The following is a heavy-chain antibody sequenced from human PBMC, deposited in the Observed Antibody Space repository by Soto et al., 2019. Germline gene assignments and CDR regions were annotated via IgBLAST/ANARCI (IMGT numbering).Heavy chain of an antibody. D-gene: IGHD2-15*01. CDR3: AREEYCSGGSGYSGLCYYYYMDV. CDR2: ISAYNGKT. J-gene: IGHJ6*03. Sequence: QVQLVQSVAEVKKPGASVKVSCKASGYTFTSYGISWVRQAPGQGLEWMGWISAYNGKTNYAQKLQGRVTMTTDTSTSTAYMELRSLRSDDTAVYYCAREEYCSGGSGYSGLCYYYYMDVWGKGTPVTVSS. V-gene: IGHV1-18*01. CDR1: GYTFTSYG.